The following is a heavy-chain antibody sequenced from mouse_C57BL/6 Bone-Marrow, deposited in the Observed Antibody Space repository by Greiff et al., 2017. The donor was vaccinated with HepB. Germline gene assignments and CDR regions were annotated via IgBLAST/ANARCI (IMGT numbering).Heavy chain of an antibody. CDR1: GYTFTSYW. Sequence: VQLQQPGAELVKPGASVKMSCKASGYTFTSYWITWVKQRPGQGLEWIGDIYPGSGSTNYNEKFKSKATLTVDTSSSTAYMQLSSLTSEDSAVYYCARSAPYGSSTGYFDYWGQGTTLTVSS. CDR3: ARSAPYGSSTGYFDY. D-gene: IGHD1-1*01. V-gene: IGHV1-55*01. CDR2: IYPGSGST. J-gene: IGHJ2*01.